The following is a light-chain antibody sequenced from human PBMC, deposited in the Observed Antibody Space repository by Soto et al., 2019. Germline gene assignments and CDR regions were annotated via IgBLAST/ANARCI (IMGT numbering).Light chain of an antibody. Sequence: QSALTQPASVSGSPGQSITISCTGTSSDVGGYNDVSWYQQHPGKAPKLVIYEVSKRPSGVSNRFSGSKSGNTASLTISGLQAEDEADYYCSSYKSSSTYVVFGGGTKLTVL. CDR1: SSDVGGYND. CDR2: EVS. J-gene: IGLJ2*01. CDR3: SSYKSSSTYVV. V-gene: IGLV2-14*01.